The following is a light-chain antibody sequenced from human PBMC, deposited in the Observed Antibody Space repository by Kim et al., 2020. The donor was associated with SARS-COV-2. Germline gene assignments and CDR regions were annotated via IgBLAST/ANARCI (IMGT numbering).Light chain of an antibody. V-gene: IGLV3-1*01. CDR1: KLVNKF. CDR3: QAWDSSTAV. CDR2: EDT. Sequence: TASFPCSGDKLVNKFACWYQQKPGQSPVLVIYEDTKRPSGIPERFSGFNSGNTATLTIGGTQAMDEADYYCQAWDSSTAVFGTGTKVTVL. J-gene: IGLJ1*01.